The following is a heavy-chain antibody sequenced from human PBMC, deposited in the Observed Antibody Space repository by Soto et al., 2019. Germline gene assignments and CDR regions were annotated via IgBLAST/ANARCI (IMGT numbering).Heavy chain of an antibody. J-gene: IGHJ4*02. Sequence: QVQLVESGGGVVQPGRPLRLSCATSGFTLSSYAMHWVRQAPGKGLEWVAVISYDGSNKYYADSVKGRFTISRDNSKNTLYLQMNSLRAEDTAVYYCARDRAKYSSGWYDSFDYWGQGTLVTVSS. CDR3: ARDRAKYSSGWYDSFDY. CDR2: ISYDGSNK. D-gene: IGHD6-19*01. V-gene: IGHV3-30-3*01. CDR1: GFTLSSYA.